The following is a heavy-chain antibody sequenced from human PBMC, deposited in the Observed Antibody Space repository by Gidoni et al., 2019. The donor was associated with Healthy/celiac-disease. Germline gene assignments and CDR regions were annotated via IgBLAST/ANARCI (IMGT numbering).Heavy chain of an antibody. D-gene: IGHD1-26*01. V-gene: IGHV3-11*01. Sequence: QVQLVESGGGLVKPGGSRRLSCAASGFTFSDYYMSWIRQAPGKGLEWVSYISSSGSTLYSAASVKGRFTISRDNAKNSLYLQMNSLRAEDTAVYYCARAQYSGSYYFDYWGQGTLVTVSS. CDR2: ISSSGSTL. J-gene: IGHJ4*02. CDR1: GFTFSDYY. CDR3: ARAQYSGSYYFDY.